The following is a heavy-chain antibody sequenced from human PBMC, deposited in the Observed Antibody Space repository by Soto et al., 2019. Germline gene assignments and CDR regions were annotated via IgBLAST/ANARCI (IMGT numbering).Heavy chain of an antibody. Sequence: QVQLLQSGAEVKKPGASAKVSCKASGFTFTSYGTTWVRQAPGQGLEWMGWVSAYNGNTNYAQKFQGSVTITTDTSTSTAYMELRSLRSDDTAVYYCARDRSGATARDFDYWGQGTLVTVSS. J-gene: IGHJ4*02. CDR3: ARDRSGATARDFDY. V-gene: IGHV1-18*01. CDR2: VSAYNGNT. D-gene: IGHD1-26*01. CDR1: GFTFTSYG.